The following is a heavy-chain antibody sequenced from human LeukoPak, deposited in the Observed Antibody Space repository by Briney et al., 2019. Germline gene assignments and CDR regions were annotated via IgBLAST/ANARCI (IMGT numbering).Heavy chain of an antibody. CDR2: ISYDGSNK. Sequence: PGRSLRLSCAASGFTFSSYAMHWVRQAPGKGLEWVAVISYDGSNKYYADSVKGRFTISRDNSKNTLYLQMNSLSADDTAVYYCAKVAHYYGSGSHYEYYFDYWGQGTLVTVSS. CDR1: GFTFSSYA. V-gene: IGHV3-30-3*01. D-gene: IGHD3-10*01. CDR3: AKVAHYYGSGSHYEYYFDY. J-gene: IGHJ4*02.